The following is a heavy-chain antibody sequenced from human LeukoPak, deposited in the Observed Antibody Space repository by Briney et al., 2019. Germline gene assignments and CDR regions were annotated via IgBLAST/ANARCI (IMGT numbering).Heavy chain of an antibody. CDR3: ARVTLYCSSTSCLSRGADY. J-gene: IGHJ4*02. CDR2: INPNSGGT. Sequence: GASMKVSCTASGYTFTGYYMHWVRQAPGQGLEWMGWINPNSGGTNYAQKFQGRVTMTRDTSISTAYMELSSLRSDDTAVYYCARVTLYCSSTSCLSRGADYWGQGTLVTVSS. D-gene: IGHD2-2*01. CDR1: GYTFTGYY. V-gene: IGHV1-2*02.